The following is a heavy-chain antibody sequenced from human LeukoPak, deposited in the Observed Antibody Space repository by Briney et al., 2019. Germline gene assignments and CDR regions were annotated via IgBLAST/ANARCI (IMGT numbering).Heavy chain of an antibody. J-gene: IGHJ6*02. CDR3: ARDRAVKARIGGMDV. Sequence: GGSLRLSCEASGFTFSGYSMNWVRQAPGKGLEWVSYISESSSHTYNADSVKGRFTISRDNAKNSLYLQMNSLRVEDAGIYYCARDRAVKARIGGMDVWGQGTTVIVSS. V-gene: IGHV3-21*06. CDR2: ISESSSHT. CDR1: GFTFSGYS. D-gene: IGHD4-4*01.